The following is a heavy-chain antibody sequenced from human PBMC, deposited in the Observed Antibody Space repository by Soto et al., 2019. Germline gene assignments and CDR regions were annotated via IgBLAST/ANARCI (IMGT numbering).Heavy chain of an antibody. V-gene: IGHV1-18*01. CDR3: AMVDVYVTPSPQDV. CDR1: GYTFTRYG. Sequence: VQLVQSGAEVKNPGASVKVSCKASGYTFTRYGIGWARQAPGQGLEWMGCINTYNGNTNYAQNVQGRVTLTTDTSTSTAYMELRSLRSNDTAIYYCAMVDVYVTPSPQDVWGQGTTVIVSS. D-gene: IGHD3-16*01. CDR2: INTYNGNT. J-gene: IGHJ6*02.